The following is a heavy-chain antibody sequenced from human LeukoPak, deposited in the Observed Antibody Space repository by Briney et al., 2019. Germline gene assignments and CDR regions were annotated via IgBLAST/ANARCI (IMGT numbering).Heavy chain of an antibody. Sequence: GGSLRLSCAASGFTFSSYWMSWVRQAPGKGLEWVANIKQDGSEKYYVDSVKGRFTISRDNAKNSLYLQMNSLRAEDTAVYYCARVIDDYSSWFDPWGQGTLVTVSS. CDR1: GFTFSSYW. CDR2: IKQDGSEK. D-gene: IGHD4-11*01. CDR3: ARVIDDYSSWFDP. V-gene: IGHV3-7*03. J-gene: IGHJ5*02.